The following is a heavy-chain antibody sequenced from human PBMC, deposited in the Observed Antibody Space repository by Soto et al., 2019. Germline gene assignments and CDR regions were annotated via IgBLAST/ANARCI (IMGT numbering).Heavy chain of an antibody. CDR1: GFTFSSYA. J-gene: IGHJ4*02. D-gene: IGHD6-19*01. CDR2: ISYDGSNK. V-gene: IGHV3-30-3*01. CDR3: ARDGNGWHDY. Sequence: QVQLVESGGGVVQPGRSLRLSCAASGFTFSSYAMHWVRQAPGKGLEWVAVISYDGSNKYYTDSVKGRFTISRDNSKNTLYLQMNSLRAEDTAVYYCARDGNGWHDYWGQGTLVTVSS.